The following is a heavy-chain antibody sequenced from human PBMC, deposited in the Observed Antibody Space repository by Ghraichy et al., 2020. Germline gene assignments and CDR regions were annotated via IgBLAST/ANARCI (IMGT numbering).Heavy chain of an antibody. D-gene: IGHD2-8*01. CDR3: ARDKVHCTTTGCSKYGMDV. CDR2: IWFDGNTE. CDR1: GFFLSVYG. J-gene: IGHJ6*02. V-gene: IGHV3-33*01. Sequence: GESLNISCEASGFFLSVYGMNWVRQTPGKGLEWVAVIWFDGNTEYYADSVKGRFTISRDNSKNTVYLQMNSLRAEDTAIYYCARDKVHCTTTGCSKYGMDVWGQGTTVTVSS.